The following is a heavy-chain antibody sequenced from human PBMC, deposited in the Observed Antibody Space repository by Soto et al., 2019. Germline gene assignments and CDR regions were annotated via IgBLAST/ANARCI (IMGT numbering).Heavy chain of an antibody. J-gene: IGHJ5*02. CDR2: IYSGGST. CDR1: GFTVSSNY. V-gene: IGHV3-66*01. CDR3: ARSPGQEFSSSFRENNWFDP. Sequence: GGSLRLSCAASGFTVSSNYMSWVRQAPGKGLEWVSVIYSGGSTYYADSVKGRFTISRDNSKNTLYLQMNSLRAEDTAVYYCARSPGQEFSSSFRENNWFDPWGQGTLVTVSS. D-gene: IGHD6-6*01.